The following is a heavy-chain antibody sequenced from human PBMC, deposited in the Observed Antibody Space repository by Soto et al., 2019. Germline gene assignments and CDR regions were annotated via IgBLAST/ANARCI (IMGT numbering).Heavy chain of an antibody. V-gene: IGHV4-59*01. J-gene: IGHJ6*02. CDR3: AGSSETNYGMDV. Sequence: SETLSLTCTVSGGSISSYYWSWIRQPPGKGLEWIGYIYYSGSTNYNPSLKSRVTISVDTSKNQFSLKLSSVTAADTAVYYCAGSSETNYGMDVWGQGXTVTVYS. D-gene: IGHD6-6*01. CDR1: GGSISSYY. CDR2: IYYSGST.